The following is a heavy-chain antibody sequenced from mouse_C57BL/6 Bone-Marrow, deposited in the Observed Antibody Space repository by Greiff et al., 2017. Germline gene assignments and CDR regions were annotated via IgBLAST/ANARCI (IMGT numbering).Heavy chain of an antibody. CDR2: IDPSDSYT. CDR1: GYTFTSSW. D-gene: IGHD4-1*01. J-gene: IGHJ1*03. CDR3: AREGLTGTCWYFDV. Sequence: LQQPGAELVMPGASVKLSCKASGYTFTSSWMHWVQQRPGQGLEWIGEIDPSDSYTNYNQKFKGKFTLTVDKSSSTAYMQLSSLTSEDSAVYDCAREGLTGTCWYFDVWGTGTTVTVSS. V-gene: IGHV1-69*01.